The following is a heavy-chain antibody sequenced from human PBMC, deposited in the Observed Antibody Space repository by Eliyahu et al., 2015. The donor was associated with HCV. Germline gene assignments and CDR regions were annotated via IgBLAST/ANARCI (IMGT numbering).Heavy chain of an antibody. D-gene: IGHD6-19*01. J-gene: IGHJ5*02. CDR1: GGSITTYY. Sequence: QVQLQESGPGLVKPSETLSLTXTVSGGSITTYYWSWLRQPPGKGLEWIGYIHYXGSTNYNPSLKSRVTISVDTSKNQFSLNLTSVTAADTAVYYCASGGGGIAVAGTGGWFDPWGQGTLVTVSS. CDR3: ASGGGGIAVAGTGGWFDP. CDR2: IHYXGST. V-gene: IGHV4-59*01.